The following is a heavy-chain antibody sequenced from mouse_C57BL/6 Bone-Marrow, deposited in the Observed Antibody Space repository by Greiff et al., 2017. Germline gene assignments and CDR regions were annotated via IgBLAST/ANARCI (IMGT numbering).Heavy chain of an antibody. Sequence: QVQLQQPGAELVKPGASVKLSCKASGYTFTSYWMHWVKQRPGRGLEWIGRIDPNSGGTKYNEKFKSQATLTVDKPSSTAYMQLSSLTSEDSAVYYCARRGYYYAMDYWGQGTSVTVSS. CDR3: ARRGYYYAMDY. D-gene: IGHD2-2*01. V-gene: IGHV1-72*01. CDR1: GYTFTSYW. J-gene: IGHJ4*01. CDR2: IDPNSGGT.